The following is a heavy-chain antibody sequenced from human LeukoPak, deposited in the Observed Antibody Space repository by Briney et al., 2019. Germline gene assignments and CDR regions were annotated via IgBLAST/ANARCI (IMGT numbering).Heavy chain of an antibody. CDR2: IIPIFGIA. CDR3: AREDTTYYDFWSGYKPLDY. Sequence: SVKVSCKASGGTFSSYAISWVRQAPGQGLEWMGRIIPIFGIANYAQKFQGRVTITADESTSTAYMELSSLRSEDTAVYYCAREDTTYYDFWSGYKPLDYWGQGTLVTVSS. V-gene: IGHV1-69*15. D-gene: IGHD3-3*01. CDR1: GGTFSSYA. J-gene: IGHJ4*02.